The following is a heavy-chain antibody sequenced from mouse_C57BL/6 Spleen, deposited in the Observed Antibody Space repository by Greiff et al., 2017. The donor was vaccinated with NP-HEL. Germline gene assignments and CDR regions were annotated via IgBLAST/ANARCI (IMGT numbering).Heavy chain of an antibody. J-gene: IGHJ4*01. CDR3: ARGPYGSSYDYAMDY. D-gene: IGHD1-1*01. CDR2: INPSSGYT. Sequence: VQLHQSGAELAKPGASVKLSCKASGYTFTSYWMHWVKQRPGQGLEWIGYINPSSGYTKYNQKFKDKATLTADKSSSTAYIQLSSLTYEDSAVYYCARGPYGSSYDYAMDYWGQGTSVTVSS. CDR1: GYTFTSYW. V-gene: IGHV1-7*01.